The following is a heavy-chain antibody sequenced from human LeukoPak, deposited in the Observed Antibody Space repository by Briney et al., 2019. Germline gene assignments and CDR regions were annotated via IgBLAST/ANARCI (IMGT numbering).Heavy chain of an antibody. V-gene: IGHV4-34*01. Sequence: PSETLSLTCAVYGGSFSGYYWSWIRQPPEKGLEWIGEINHSGSTNYNPSLKSRVTISVDTSKNQFSLKLSSVTAADTAVYYCASVGGTEFDYWGQGTLVTVSS. CDR2: INHSGST. CDR1: GGSFSGYY. CDR3: ASVGGTEFDY. J-gene: IGHJ4*02.